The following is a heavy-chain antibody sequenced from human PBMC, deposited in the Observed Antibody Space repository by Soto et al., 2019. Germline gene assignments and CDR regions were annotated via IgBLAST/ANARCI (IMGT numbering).Heavy chain of an antibody. CDR1: GFTFSNYW. V-gene: IGHV3-74*01. CDR3: VRDSHGDY. Sequence: EVQLLESGGGLVQPGGSLRLSCAGSGFTFSNYWMHWVRQAPGKGLEWVSRIDHDGPTDYADSVRGRFTISRDNAENTLYLQMNSLRPEDTAVYYCVRDSHGDYWGQGTLVTVFS. CDR2: IDHDGPT. J-gene: IGHJ4*02.